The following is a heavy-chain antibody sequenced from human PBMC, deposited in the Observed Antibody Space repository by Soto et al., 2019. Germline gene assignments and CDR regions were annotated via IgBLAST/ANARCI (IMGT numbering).Heavy chain of an antibody. CDR3: ARGGADRYNWFDP. J-gene: IGHJ5*02. Sequence: SSETLSLTCSVSGDSVSSGIYHWSWIRQPPGKGLEWIGYIYYSGRTNYNPSLKSRVAISVDTSKNQFSLKLSSVTAADTAVYYCARGGADRYNWFDPWGQGTLVTVSS. CDR2: IYYSGRT. V-gene: IGHV4-61*01. D-gene: IGHD2-21*02. CDR1: GDSVSSGIYH.